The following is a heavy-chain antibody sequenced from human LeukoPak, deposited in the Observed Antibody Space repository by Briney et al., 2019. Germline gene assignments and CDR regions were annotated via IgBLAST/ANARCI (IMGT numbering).Heavy chain of an antibody. Sequence: GASVKVSCKASGYTFNSYGINWVRQAPGRGLEWMGWISTYTGNTNYAQKLQGRVTMTTATSTSTAYMELRSLRSDDTAFYYCARGTTGSHDAFDIWGQGTMVTVSS. CDR2: ISTYTGNT. CDR1: GYTFNSYG. V-gene: IGHV1-18*01. D-gene: IGHD1-1*01. J-gene: IGHJ3*02. CDR3: ARGTTGSHDAFDI.